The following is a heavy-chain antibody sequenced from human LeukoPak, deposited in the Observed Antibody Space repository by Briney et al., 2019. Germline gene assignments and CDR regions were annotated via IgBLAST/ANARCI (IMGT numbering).Heavy chain of an antibody. V-gene: IGHV1-8*03. J-gene: IGHJ4*02. D-gene: IGHD5-12*01. CDR2: MNPNSGST. CDR1: GYTFTSYD. Sequence: ASVKVSCKASGYTFTSYDINWVRQATGQGLEWMGWMNPNSGSTGYAQKFQGRVTITRNTSISTAYMELSGLRSEDTAVYYCAKGRSTGYPYYFEYWGQGTLVTVSS. CDR3: AKGRSTGYPYYFEY.